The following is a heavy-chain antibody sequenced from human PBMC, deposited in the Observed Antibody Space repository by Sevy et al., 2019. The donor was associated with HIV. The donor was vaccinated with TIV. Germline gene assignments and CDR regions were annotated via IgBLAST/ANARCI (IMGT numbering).Heavy chain of an antibody. CDR1: VFTLTSYT. Sequence: GGSLRLSCAASVFTLTSYTMNWVRQAPGKGLEWVASISATGGSTYYADSVKGRFTISRDVSKGTLYLQMNSLTAEDTAIFYCAKTLQKLPFHPHYFDYWGQGTLVTVSS. CDR3: AKTLQKLPFHPHYFDY. J-gene: IGHJ4*02. V-gene: IGHV3-23*01. CDR2: ISATGGST. D-gene: IGHD2-21*02.